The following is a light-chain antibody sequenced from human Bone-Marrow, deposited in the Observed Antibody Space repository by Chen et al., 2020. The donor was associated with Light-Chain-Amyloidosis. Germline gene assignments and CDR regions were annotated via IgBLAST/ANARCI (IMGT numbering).Light chain of an antibody. V-gene: IGLV1-44*01. CDR1: NSNIVSNC. CDR3: AAWDDSLSGVV. CDR2: SHN. J-gene: IGLJ2*01. Sequence: QSVLAPPPSASVTPGQKVSISCSGSNSNIVSNCVNWYQHLPGTAPKLLIYSHNQRPSGAPDRFSGYSSGTSAALAVSARQSEDEADYYGAAWDDSLSGVVFGGGTKLTVL.